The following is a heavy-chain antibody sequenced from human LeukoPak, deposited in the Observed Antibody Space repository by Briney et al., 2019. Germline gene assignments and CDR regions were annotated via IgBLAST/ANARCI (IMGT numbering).Heavy chain of an antibody. D-gene: IGHD4-17*01. CDR3: ARHRGGDYGLDAFDI. J-gene: IGHJ3*02. CDR2: IDPSDSYT. Sequence: GESLRISCKGSGYSFTSSWISWVRQMPGKGLEWMGRIDPSDSYTNYSPSFQGHVTISDDESISTAYLQWSSLKASDTAMYYCARHRGGDYGLDAFDIWGQGTMVTVSS. CDR1: GYSFTSSW. V-gene: IGHV5-10-1*01.